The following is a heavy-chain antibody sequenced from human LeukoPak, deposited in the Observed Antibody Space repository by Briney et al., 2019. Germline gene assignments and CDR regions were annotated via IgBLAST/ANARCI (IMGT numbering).Heavy chain of an antibody. Sequence: GGSLRLSCAASGFTFSSYAMSWVRQGPGKGLEWVSAISGSGGSTYYADSVKGRFTISRDNSENTLYLQMNSLRAEDTAVYYCAKWPYCSGGSCRGHYFDYWGQGTLVTVSP. J-gene: IGHJ4*02. CDR1: GFTFSSYA. CDR2: ISGSGGST. D-gene: IGHD2-15*01. V-gene: IGHV3-23*01. CDR3: AKWPYCSGGSCRGHYFDY.